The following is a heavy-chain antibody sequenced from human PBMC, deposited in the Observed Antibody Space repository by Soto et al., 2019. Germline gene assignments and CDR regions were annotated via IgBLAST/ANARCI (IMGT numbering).Heavy chain of an antibody. D-gene: IGHD6-19*01. CDR1: GFTFSSYG. V-gene: IGHV3-30*18. CDR2: ISYDGSNK. CDR3: ANCYSSGWPPHH. Sequence: QVQLVESGGGVVQPGMSLRLSCAASGFTFSSYGMHWVRQAPGKGLEWVAVISYDGSNKYYADSVKGRFTISRDNSKNTLYLQMNSLRAEDTAVYYGANCYSSGWPPHHCGQGTLVTVSA. J-gene: IGHJ5*02.